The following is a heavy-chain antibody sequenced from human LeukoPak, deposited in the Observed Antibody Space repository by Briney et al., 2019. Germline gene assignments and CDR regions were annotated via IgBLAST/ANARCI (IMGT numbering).Heavy chain of an antibody. Sequence: PGGSLRLSCAASGFTFSDYYMSWIRQAPGKGLEWVSYISSYGSTIYYADSVKGRFTISRDNAKNSLYLQMNSLRAEDTAVYYCARVLPPYGSGSYRWFDPWGQGTLVTVSS. CDR2: ISSYGSTI. V-gene: IGHV3-11*01. J-gene: IGHJ5*02. CDR1: GFTFSDYY. D-gene: IGHD3-10*01. CDR3: ARVLPPYGSGSYRWFDP.